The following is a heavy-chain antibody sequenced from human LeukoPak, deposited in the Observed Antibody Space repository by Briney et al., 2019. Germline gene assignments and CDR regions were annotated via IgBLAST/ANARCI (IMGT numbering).Heavy chain of an antibody. J-gene: IGHJ4*02. CDR2: IRSKANSYPT. CDR3: TRLSVLFGDFDY. Sequence: GGSLRLSCAASGFTFSGSAMHWVRQASGKGLEWVGRIRSKANSYPTAYAASVKGSFTISRDDSTNTAYLQMNSLKTEDTAVYYCTRLSVLFGDFDYWGQGTLVSVSS. CDR1: GFTFSGSA. D-gene: IGHD3-10*01. V-gene: IGHV3-73*01.